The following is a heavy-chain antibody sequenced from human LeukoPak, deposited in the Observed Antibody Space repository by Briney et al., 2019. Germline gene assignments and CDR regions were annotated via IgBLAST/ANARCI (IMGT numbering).Heavy chain of an antibody. J-gene: IGHJ3*02. D-gene: IGHD3-3*01. CDR2: ISWNSRSI. Sequence: GGSLRLSCAASGFTFDDYAMHWVRQAPGKGLEWVSGISWNSRSIGYADSVKGRFTISRDNAKNSLYLQMNSVRAEDMALYYCAKAWSGYYSAFDIWGQGTMVTVSS. CDR3: AKAWSGYYSAFDI. CDR1: GFTFDDYA. V-gene: IGHV3-9*03.